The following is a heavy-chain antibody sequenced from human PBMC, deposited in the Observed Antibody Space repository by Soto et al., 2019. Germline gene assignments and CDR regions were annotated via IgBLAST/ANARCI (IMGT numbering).Heavy chain of an antibody. V-gene: IGHV3-11*06. CDR1: GFTFRDYF. CDR2: ISGTSDNI. Sequence: QVQLVESGGGVVKPAGSLRLSCEASGFTFRDYFMSWIRQAPGKGLEWVSFISGTSDNIKYADSVKCRFTIYRDNAKNSLYLQMNSLRAEDTAVYYCVRDSARIVVVPRVDGDNWFDPWGQGTLVTVSS. D-gene: IGHD2-2*01. J-gene: IGHJ5*02. CDR3: VRDSARIVVVPRVDGDNWFDP.